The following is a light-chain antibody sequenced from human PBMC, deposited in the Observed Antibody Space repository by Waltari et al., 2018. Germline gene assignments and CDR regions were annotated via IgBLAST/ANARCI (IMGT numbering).Light chain of an antibody. Sequence: EIVLTQSPGTLSLSPGERATRSCRASQSIGRYLAWYQQKPDQAPRLLIYGASSRATGIPDRFSGSGSGTDFSLTISRLEPEDFAVYYCQNHERLPATFGQGTKVEIK. CDR2: GAS. V-gene: IGKV3-20*01. CDR1: QSIGRY. CDR3: QNHERLPAT. J-gene: IGKJ1*01.